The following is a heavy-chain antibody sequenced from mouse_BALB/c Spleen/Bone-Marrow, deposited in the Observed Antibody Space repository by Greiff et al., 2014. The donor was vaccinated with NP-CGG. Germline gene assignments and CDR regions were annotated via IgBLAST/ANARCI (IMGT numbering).Heavy chain of an antibody. J-gene: IGHJ3*01. CDR2: IDPASGNT. CDR1: GFNIKDTY. Sequence: VHVKQSGAELVKPGASVKLSCTASGFNIKDTYMHWVKQRPEQGLEWIGRIDPASGNTKYDPKFQGKATITADTSSNTAYPQLSSLTSEDTAVYYCATYYYGSSWGFAYWGQGTLVTVSA. CDR3: ATYYYGSSWGFAY. D-gene: IGHD1-1*01. V-gene: IGHV14-3*02.